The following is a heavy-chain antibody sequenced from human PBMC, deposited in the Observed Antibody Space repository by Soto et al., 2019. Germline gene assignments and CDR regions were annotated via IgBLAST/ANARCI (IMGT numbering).Heavy chain of an antibody. J-gene: IGHJ4*02. CDR3: ARHRGAYAAAFDY. V-gene: IGHV4-59*08. CDR1: GGSISSYY. Sequence: SETLSLTCTVSGGSISSYYWSWIRQPPGKGLEWIGYIYYSGSTNYNPSLKSRVTISVDTSKNQFSLKLSSVTAADTAVYYCARHRGAYAAAFDYWGQGTLVTVSS. D-gene: IGHD6-13*01. CDR2: IYYSGST.